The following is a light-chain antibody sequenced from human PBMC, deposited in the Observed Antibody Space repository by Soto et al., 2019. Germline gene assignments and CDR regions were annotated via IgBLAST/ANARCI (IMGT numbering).Light chain of an antibody. V-gene: IGKV1-39*01. CDR3: QQNNSNPLT. Sequence: DIQMTQSPFSLSASVGDRVTITCRASQNIGKNLNWYRQKPGKATHLLIYAASNLHSGVSSRVSGSGSGTDFTLMFSSLQPEDFASYFCQQNNSNPLTFGGGTKVEIK. CDR2: AAS. CDR1: QNIGKN. J-gene: IGKJ4*01.